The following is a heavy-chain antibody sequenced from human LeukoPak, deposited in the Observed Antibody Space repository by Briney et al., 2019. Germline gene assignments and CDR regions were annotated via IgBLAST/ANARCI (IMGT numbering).Heavy chain of an antibody. Sequence: AQTLSLTCAVSGGSIWGGGYSGSWIRQPPGKGLEWIGYIYHSGSTYYNPSLKGRVTISVDRSKNQFSLKLSSVTAADTAVYYCARGADILTGYFDYWGQGTLVTVSS. V-gene: IGHV4-30-2*01. CDR3: ARGADILTGYFDY. CDR2: IYHSGST. J-gene: IGHJ4*02. D-gene: IGHD3-9*01. CDR1: GGSIWGGGYS.